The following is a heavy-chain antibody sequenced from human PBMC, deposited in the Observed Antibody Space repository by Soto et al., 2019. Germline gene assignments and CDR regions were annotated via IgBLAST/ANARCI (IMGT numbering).Heavy chain of an antibody. D-gene: IGHD3-3*01. J-gene: IGHJ4*02. CDR2: ISADGSDK. Sequence: HPGGSLRLSCAASGFTFSNFGVHWGRQAPGKGLEWVAAISADGSDKYFSDSVKGRFTISRDNSKNTLFLQMNSLRVEDTAVYYCTKGSEVARQELDYWGQGTLVTVSS. V-gene: IGHV3-30*18. CDR3: TKGSEVARQELDY. CDR1: GFTFSNFG.